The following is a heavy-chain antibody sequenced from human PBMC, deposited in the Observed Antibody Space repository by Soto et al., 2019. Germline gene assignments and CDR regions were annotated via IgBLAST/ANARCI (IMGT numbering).Heavy chain of an antibody. CDR1: GYSFTSYW. V-gene: IGHV5-51*01. CDR2: IYPGDSDT. J-gene: IGHJ5*02. Sequence: PGESLKISCKGSGYSFTSYWIGWVRQMPGKGLEWMGIIYPGDSDTRYSPSFQGQVTISADKSISTAYLQWSSLKASDTAMYYCAGRRDSGGGYFNWFDPWGQGTLVTVSS. D-gene: IGHD5-12*01. CDR3: AGRRDSGGGYFNWFDP.